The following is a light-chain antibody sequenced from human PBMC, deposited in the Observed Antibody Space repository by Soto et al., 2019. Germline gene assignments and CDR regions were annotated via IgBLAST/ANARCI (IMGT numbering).Light chain of an antibody. Sequence: DIQMTQSPSSLSASVGDRVTITCRASQSVTSYLNWYQQKPGKAPNRLIYAASSLQSGVPSRFSGSGYGTDFTLTISSLQSEDFATYYCQQSYSIPNTFGQGTRLDIQ. J-gene: IGKJ5*01. CDR2: AAS. V-gene: IGKV1-39*01. CDR3: QQSYSIPNT. CDR1: QSVTSY.